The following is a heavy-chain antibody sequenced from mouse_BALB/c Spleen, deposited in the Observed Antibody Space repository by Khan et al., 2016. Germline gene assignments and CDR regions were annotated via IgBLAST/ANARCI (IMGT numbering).Heavy chain of an antibody. Sequence: VQLKQSGAELVKPGASVKVSCTASGFNIKDTYMHWVKQRPEQGLEWIGRIDPANGDSEYDPKFQGRATITADTSSNTAYLQLSTLTSEDTAVYDCARSGYDLYDYAMDYWGQGTSVTVAS. J-gene: IGHJ4*01. V-gene: IGHV14-3*02. D-gene: IGHD2-2*01. CDR2: IDPANGDS. CDR3: ARSGYDLYDYAMDY. CDR1: GFNIKDTY.